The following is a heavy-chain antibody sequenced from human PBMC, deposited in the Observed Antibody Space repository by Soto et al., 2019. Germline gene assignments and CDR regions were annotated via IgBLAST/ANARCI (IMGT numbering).Heavy chain of an antibody. V-gene: IGHV1-18*01. Sequence: ASVKFSCKASGYIFSNYGISWVRQAPGQGLEWMGWISTYNANTYYAQKFQGRVTMTTDTSTSTAYMELRSLRSDDTAVFYCARESDGRSWSSAESGQYWGQGNLVTVSS. CDR3: ARESDGRSWSSAESGQY. D-gene: IGHD6-13*01. J-gene: IGHJ1*01. CDR2: ISTYNANT. CDR1: GYIFSNYG.